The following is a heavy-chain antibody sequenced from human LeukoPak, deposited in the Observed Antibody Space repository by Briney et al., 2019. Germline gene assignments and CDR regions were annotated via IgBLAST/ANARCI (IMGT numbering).Heavy chain of an antibody. V-gene: IGHV6-1*01. CDR3: ARTIGLKDGIAAMNY. Sequence: SQTLSLTCAISGDSVSSNSVAWHWIRQSPSRGLGWLGRTYYRTKWNYDYAVSVKSRITMNPDTSKNQFSLQLNSVTPEDAAVYYCARTIGLKDGIAAMNYWGQGTLVTVSS. CDR1: GDSVSSNSVA. CDR2: TYYRTKWNY. D-gene: IGHD6-13*01. J-gene: IGHJ4*02.